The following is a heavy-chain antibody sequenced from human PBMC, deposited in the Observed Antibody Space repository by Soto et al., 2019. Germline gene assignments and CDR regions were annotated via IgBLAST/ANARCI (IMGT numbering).Heavy chain of an antibody. Sequence: GGSLRLSCVASGLTFTNHWMSWVRQAPGKGLQWVANIKQDGSEKNYVDSVKGRFTISRDNAKNSLYLQMDGLRAEDTALYYCAAPSCSSTWCYAYDYWGQGTLVTVSS. CDR3: AAPSCSSTWCYAYDY. V-gene: IGHV3-7*01. CDR2: IKQDGSEK. J-gene: IGHJ4*02. D-gene: IGHD2-2*01. CDR1: GLTFTNHW.